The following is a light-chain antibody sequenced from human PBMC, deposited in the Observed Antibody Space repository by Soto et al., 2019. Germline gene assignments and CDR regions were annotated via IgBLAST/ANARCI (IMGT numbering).Light chain of an antibody. V-gene: IGKV3-15*01. Sequence: EIVMTQSPATLSVSPGERATLSCRASQSVSNNLAWYQQKPGQAPRLLIYGASTRATGIPARFSGSGPGTEFTLTISSLQSEDFALYYCQQYNNWPRTFGQGTKVDIK. CDR1: QSVSNN. CDR3: QQYNNWPRT. J-gene: IGKJ1*01. CDR2: GAS.